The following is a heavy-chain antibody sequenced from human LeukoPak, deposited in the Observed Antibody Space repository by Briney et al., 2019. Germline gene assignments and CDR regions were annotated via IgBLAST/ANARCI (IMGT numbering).Heavy chain of an antibody. CDR1: GGSISSHY. V-gene: IGHV4-59*11. D-gene: IGHD3-10*01. CDR2: IYYSGST. Sequence: SETLSLTCTVSGGSISSHYWSWIRQPPGKGLEWIGYIYYSGSTNYNPSLKSRVTISVDTSKNQFALKLISVTAADTAVYYCPRGAVAWFDWGQGTLVTVSS. J-gene: IGHJ4*02. CDR3: PRGAVAWFD.